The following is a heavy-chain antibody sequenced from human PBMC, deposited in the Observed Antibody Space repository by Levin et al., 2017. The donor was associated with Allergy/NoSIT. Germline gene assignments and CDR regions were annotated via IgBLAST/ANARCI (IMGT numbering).Heavy chain of an antibody. CDR3: AKEGTRLRFLDNMDWFDP. D-gene: IGHD3-3*01. CDR2: IGGSGYST. CDR1: GFTFSDYA. V-gene: IGHV3-23*01. J-gene: IGHJ5*02. Sequence: GGSLRLSCAASGFTFSDYAMNWVRQAPGKGLEWVSGIGGSGYSTHYADSVKGRFTISRDNSKNTLYLQMDSLRDEDTAIYYCAKEGTRLRFLDNMDWFDPWGQGTLVTVSS.